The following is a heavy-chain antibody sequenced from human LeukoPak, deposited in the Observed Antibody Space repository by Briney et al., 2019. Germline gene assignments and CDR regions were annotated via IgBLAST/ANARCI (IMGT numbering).Heavy chain of an antibody. Sequence: SETLSLTCTVSGGSISSYYWSWIRQPAGKGLEWIGRIYTSGSTNYNPSLKSRVTMSVDTSKNQISLKVRSATAADTAVYYCAXXXXXCSSTSCYQYWFDPWGQGTLVTVSS. J-gene: IGHJ5*02. V-gene: IGHV4-4*07. CDR3: AXXXXXCSSTSCYQYWFDP. CDR1: GGSISSYY. CDR2: IYTSGST. D-gene: IGHD2-2*01.